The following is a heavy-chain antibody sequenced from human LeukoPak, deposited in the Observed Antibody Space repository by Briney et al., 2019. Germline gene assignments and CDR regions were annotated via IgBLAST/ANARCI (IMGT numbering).Heavy chain of an antibody. Sequence: PGGSLRLSCAASGFTFSIYAMNWVRQAPGKGLEWVSYISSSGGAIDYADSVKGRFTISRDNAKNSLYLQMNSLKAEDTGVYYCARLGSSWNNFDYWGQGTLVTVSS. CDR1: GFTFSIYA. D-gene: IGHD6-13*01. CDR3: ARLGSSWNNFDY. CDR2: ISSSGGAI. J-gene: IGHJ4*02. V-gene: IGHV3-48*03.